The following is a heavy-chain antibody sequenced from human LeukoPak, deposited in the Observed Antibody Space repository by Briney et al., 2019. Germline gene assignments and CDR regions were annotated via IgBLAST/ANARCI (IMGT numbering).Heavy chain of an antibody. CDR3: AGYTGSIYYYYGMDV. J-gene: IGHJ6*02. CDR2: IYYSGST. D-gene: IGHD5-24*01. CDR1: GGFISSGGHY. Sequence: PSQTLSLTCTVSGGFISSGGHYWSWIRQPPGKGLEWIGYIYYSGSTNYNPSLKSRVTISVDTSKNQFSLKLSSVTAADTAVYYCAGYTGSIYYYYGMDVWGQGTTVTVSS. V-gene: IGHV4-61*08.